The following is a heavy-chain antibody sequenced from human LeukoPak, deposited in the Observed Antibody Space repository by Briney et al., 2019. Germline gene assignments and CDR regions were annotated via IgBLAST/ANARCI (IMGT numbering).Heavy chain of an antibody. J-gene: IGHJ4*02. CDR1: GGTFSSYA. V-gene: IGHV1-69*13. D-gene: IGHD3-22*01. CDR3: ARQHSTYYYDSSGYYLRD. Sequence: ASVKVSCKASGGTFSSYAISWVRQAPGQGLEWMGGIIPIFGTANYAQKFQGRVTITADESTSTAYMELSSLRPEDTAVYYCARQHSTYYYDSSGYYLRDWGQGTLVTVSS. CDR2: IIPIFGTA.